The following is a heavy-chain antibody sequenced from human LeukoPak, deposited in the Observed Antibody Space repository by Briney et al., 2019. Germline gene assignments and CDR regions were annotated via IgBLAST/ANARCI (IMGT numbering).Heavy chain of an antibody. CDR1: GGSISSGDYY. D-gene: IGHD2-2*01. CDR3: ATSEGLFTFDI. Sequence: PQTLSLTCTVSGGSISSGDYYWSWIRQPPGKGLEWIGYIYYSGSTYYNPSLKSRVTISVDTSKNQFSLKLSSVTAADTAVYYCATSEGLFTFDIWGQGTMVTVSS. J-gene: IGHJ3*02. V-gene: IGHV4-30-4*08. CDR2: IYYSGST.